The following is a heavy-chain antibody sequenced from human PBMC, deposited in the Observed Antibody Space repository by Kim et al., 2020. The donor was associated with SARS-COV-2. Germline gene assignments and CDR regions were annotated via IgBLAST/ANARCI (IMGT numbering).Heavy chain of an antibody. CDR1: GFNFNNYG. J-gene: IGHJ4*02. D-gene: IGHD3-10*01. Sequence: GGSLRLSCATSGFNFNNYGMHWVRQAPGKGLEWVAVISSDGSKKYYEDSLRGRFTISRDNAKNTVYLQMNSLGTEDTAVYYCAKSHRIFWFVESRLFDSWGQRTLDTVSS. V-gene: IGHV3-30*18. CDR3: AKSHRIFWFVESRLFDS. CDR2: ISSDGSKK.